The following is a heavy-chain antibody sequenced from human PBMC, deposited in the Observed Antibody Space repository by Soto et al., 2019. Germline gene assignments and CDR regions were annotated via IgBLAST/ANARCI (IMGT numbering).Heavy chain of an antibody. CDR3: AKDQGIAASHGID. CDR1: GFTFNNYG. J-gene: IGHJ3*01. CDR2: ISNDGNDK. Sequence: QVQLVESGGGVVQPGRSLRLSCAASGFTFNNYGMHWVRQAPGKGLEWVAAISNDGNDKYYADSVKGRLTISRDNSKNTVSLQMNSLRAEDTAVYHCAKDQGIAASHGIDWGQGTMVTVSS. V-gene: IGHV3-30*18. D-gene: IGHD6-13*01.